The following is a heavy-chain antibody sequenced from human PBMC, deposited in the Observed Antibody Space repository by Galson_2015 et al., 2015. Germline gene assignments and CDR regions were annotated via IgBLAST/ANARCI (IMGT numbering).Heavy chain of an antibody. CDR1: GYTFTSYY. V-gene: IGHV1-46*01. J-gene: IGHJ5*02. Sequence: SVKVSCKASGYTFTSYYMHWVRQAPGQGLEWMGIINPSGGSTSYAQKFQGRVTMTRDTSTSTVYMELSSLRSEDTAVYYCARGSVVVPAAGTEFSWFDPWGQGTLVTVSS. CDR3: ARGSVVVPAAGTEFSWFDP. CDR2: INPSGGST. D-gene: IGHD2-2*01.